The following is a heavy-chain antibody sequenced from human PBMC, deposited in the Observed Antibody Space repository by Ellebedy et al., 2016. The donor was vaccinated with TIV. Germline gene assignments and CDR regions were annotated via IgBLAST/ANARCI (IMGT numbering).Heavy chain of an antibody. J-gene: IGHJ4*02. CDR3: AREAGNYAHFDY. V-gene: IGHV1-69*13. CDR2: IIPISDTA. D-gene: IGHD1-7*01. CDR1: GGNFSSYT. Sequence: SVKVSCXASGGNFSSYTISWVRQAPGQGLEWMGGIIPISDTANYAQKFQGRVTITADESTSTAYMELSSLRSEDTAVYYCAREAGNYAHFDYWGQGSLVTVSS.